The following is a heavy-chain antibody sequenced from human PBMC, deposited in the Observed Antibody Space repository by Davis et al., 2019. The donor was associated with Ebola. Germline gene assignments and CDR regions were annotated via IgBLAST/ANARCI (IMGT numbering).Heavy chain of an antibody. V-gene: IGHV1-8*01. CDR3: ARGGMGSHDTYYGLDV. CDR1: GYTFTSYD. Sequence: ASVKVSCKATGYTFTSYDVNWVRQATGQGLEWMGWINPYSANTGYAQNFRGRVTMTRNTPISTAFLEVSSLRSEDTAVYFCARGGMGSHDTYYGLDVWGQGTTVTVSS. D-gene: IGHD3-10*01. J-gene: IGHJ6*02. CDR2: INPYSANT.